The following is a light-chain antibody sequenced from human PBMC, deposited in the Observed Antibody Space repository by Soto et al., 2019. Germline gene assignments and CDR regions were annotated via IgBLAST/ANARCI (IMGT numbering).Light chain of an antibody. CDR2: EVS. CDR1: SSDVGSYNL. Sequence: QSALTQPASVSGSPGQSITISCTGTSSDVGSYNLVSWYQQHPGKAPKLMIYEVSKRPSGVSNRFSGSKSGNTASLTISGLHAEDEADYYCCSYAGSSTFDVVFGGGTKLTVL. CDR3: CSYAGSSTFDVV. V-gene: IGLV2-23*02. J-gene: IGLJ2*01.